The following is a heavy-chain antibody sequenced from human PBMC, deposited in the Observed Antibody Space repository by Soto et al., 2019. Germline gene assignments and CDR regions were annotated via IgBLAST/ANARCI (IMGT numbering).Heavy chain of an antibody. V-gene: IGHV1-18*01. Sequence: QVRLVQSGAEVGQPGASVKVSCKASGHTSRNNGISWVRQAPGQGLEWMGFINANTGATNYARKFRGRLTLTTDTFTRTVDMELRSLRSDDTAVYYCGRDEDQRDRRFLDYWGQGTLVTVSS. CDR2: INANTGAT. D-gene: IGHD2-2*01. CDR1: GHTSRNNG. J-gene: IGHJ4*02. CDR3: GRDEDQRDRRFLDY.